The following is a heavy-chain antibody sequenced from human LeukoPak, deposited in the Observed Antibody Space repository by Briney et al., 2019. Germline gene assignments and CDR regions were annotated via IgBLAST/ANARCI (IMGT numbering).Heavy chain of an antibody. J-gene: IGHJ4*02. Sequence: PGGSLRLSCAASGFTFSSYWMSWVRQAPGKGLEWVAHIKQDGSEYYVDSVKGRFTISRDNAKNSLYLQMNSLRAEDTAVYYCARSRYIVVPWDYWGQGTLVTASS. CDR2: IKQDGSE. CDR1: GFTFSSYW. CDR3: ARSRYIVVPWDY. V-gene: IGHV3-7*01. D-gene: IGHD2-2*01.